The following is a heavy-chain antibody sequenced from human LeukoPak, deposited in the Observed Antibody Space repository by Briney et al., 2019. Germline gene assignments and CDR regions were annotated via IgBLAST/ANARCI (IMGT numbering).Heavy chain of an antibody. V-gene: IGHV3-74*01. CDR3: AKWIGRTGTTGRRNFDY. CDR1: GFTFSSYW. CDR2: INSDGSST. D-gene: IGHD1-7*01. Sequence: GSLLLSCAASGFTFSSYWMHWVRQAPGKGLVWVSRINSDGSSTSYADSVKGRFTISRDNSKNTLYLQMNSLRAEDTAVYYCAKWIGRTGTTGRRNFDYWGQGTLVTVSS. J-gene: IGHJ4*02.